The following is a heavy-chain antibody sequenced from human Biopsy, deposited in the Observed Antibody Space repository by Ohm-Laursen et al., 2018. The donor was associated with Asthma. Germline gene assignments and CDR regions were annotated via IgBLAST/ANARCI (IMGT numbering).Heavy chain of an antibody. CDR3: ARAVDYSHYYGIDV. V-gene: IGHV1-18*01. J-gene: IGHJ6*02. D-gene: IGHD3-10*01. CDR1: GYTIHSAG. CDR2: ISVYNGNT. Sequence: SPKVSCTASGYTIHSAGITCVRQAPGQALEWMGWISVYNGNTKVAQKLQDRVTMITDTSTSTAYMELRSLRSDDTAVYFCARAVDYSHYYGIDVWGQGTTVTVS.